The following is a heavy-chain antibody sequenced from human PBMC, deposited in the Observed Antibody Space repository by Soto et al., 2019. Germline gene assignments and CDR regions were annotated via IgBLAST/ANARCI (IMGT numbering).Heavy chain of an antibody. CDR1: GFSLTTHEVG. CDR2: ISWNDAR. D-gene: IGHD5-18*01. J-gene: IGHJ3*02. CDR3: AHMPPKYSTAWLAFSI. V-gene: IGHV2-5*01. Sequence: GSGPTLVNPTQTLTLTCTVSGFSLTTHEVGVGWIRQPPGKALEWLAFISWNDARRYSPSLKRRLTITKDTSKNQVVLTLTNVDPADTGTYFSAHMPPKYSTAWLAFSIWGHMTRVAVSS.